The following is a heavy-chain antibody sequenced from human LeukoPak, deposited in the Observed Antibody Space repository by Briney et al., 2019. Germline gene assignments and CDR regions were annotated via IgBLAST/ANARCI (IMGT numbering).Heavy chain of an antibody. CDR2: IYTGGNT. D-gene: IGHD3-10*01. V-gene: IGHV4-4*07. J-gene: IGHJ4*02. Sequence: SETLSLTCTVSGGSISSYYWNYIRQPAGKGLEWIGRIYTGGNTIYNPSLKSRVTTSLDTSKNQFSLKMSSVTAADTAVYYCASSYYYGSGSQFDYWGQGTLVTVSS. CDR3: ASSYYYGSGSQFDY. CDR1: GGSISSYY.